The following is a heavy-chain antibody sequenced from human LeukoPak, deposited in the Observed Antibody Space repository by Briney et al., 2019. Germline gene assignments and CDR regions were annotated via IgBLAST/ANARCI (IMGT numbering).Heavy chain of an antibody. Sequence: SETLSLTCTVSGGSISSTSYYWGWIRLPPGKGLEWIGSIYYSGSTYYNPSLKSRVTISVDTSKDQFSLKLSSVTAADTAVYYCARHPYYDFWSGYLGNAYYFDYWGQGTLVTVSS. D-gene: IGHD3-3*01. CDR1: GGSISSTSYY. CDR2: IYYSGST. V-gene: IGHV4-39*01. J-gene: IGHJ4*02. CDR3: ARHPYYDFWSGYLGNAYYFDY.